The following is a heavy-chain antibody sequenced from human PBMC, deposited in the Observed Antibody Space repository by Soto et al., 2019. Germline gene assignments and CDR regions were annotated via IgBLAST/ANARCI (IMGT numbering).Heavy chain of an antibody. CDR3: AYIGTYYYGSGMFDY. D-gene: IGHD3-10*01. CDR2: INAGNGNT. V-gene: IGHV1-3*01. J-gene: IGHJ4*02. CDR1: GYTFTSYA. Sequence: QVQLVQSGAEVKKPGASVKVSCKASGYTFTSYAMHWVRQAPGQRLEWMGWINAGNGNTKYSQKFQGRVTITRDTSASTAYMELSSLRSADTAVYYCAYIGTYYYGSGMFDYWGQGTLITVSS.